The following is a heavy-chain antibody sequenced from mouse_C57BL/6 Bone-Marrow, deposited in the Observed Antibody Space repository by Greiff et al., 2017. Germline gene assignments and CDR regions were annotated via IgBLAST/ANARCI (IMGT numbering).Heavy chain of an antibody. CDR3: ARRSSGYYAMDY. Sequence: EVQLQQSGPELVKPGASVKISCKASGYTFTDYYMNWVKQSPGKSLEWIGEINPNDGGTSYNQKFKGKATLTVDKSSSTAYMELRSLTSEDSAVYYCARRSSGYYAMDYWGQGTSVTVSS. CDR2: INPNDGGT. J-gene: IGHJ4*01. D-gene: IGHD3-2*02. V-gene: IGHV1-26*01. CDR1: GYTFTDYY.